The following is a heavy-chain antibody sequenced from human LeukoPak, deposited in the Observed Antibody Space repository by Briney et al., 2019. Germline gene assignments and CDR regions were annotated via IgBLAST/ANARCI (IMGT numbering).Heavy chain of an antibody. V-gene: IGHV1-46*01. J-gene: IGHJ4*02. Sequence: ASVKVSCKASGYTFTSYYMQWVRQAPGQGLEWMGIINPSGGSTSYAQKFQGRVSMTRDTSTSTVYMELSSLRSEDTAVYYCARSQGGAYSYGTDYWGQGTLVTVAS. CDR3: ARSQGGAYSYGTDY. CDR2: INPSGGST. CDR1: GYTFTSYY. D-gene: IGHD5-18*01.